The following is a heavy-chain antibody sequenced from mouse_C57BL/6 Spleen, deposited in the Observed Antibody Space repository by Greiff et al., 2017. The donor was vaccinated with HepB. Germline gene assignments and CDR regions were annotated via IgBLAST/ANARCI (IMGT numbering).Heavy chain of an antibody. J-gene: IGHJ4*01. CDR3: ARDDYDYAMDY. CDR2: ISDGGSYT. Sequence: EVQRVESGGGLVKPGGSLKLSCAASGFTFSSYAMSWVRQTPEKRLEWVATISDGGSYTYYPDNVKGRFTISRDNAKSNLYLQMSHLKSEDTAMYYCARDDYDYAMDYWGQGTSVTVSS. V-gene: IGHV5-4*01. CDR1: GFTFSSYA. D-gene: IGHD2-4*01.